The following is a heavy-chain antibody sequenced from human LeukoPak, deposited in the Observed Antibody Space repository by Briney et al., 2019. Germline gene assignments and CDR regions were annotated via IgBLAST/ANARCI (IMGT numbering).Heavy chain of an antibody. D-gene: IGHD2/OR15-2a*01. CDR1: GYSFTTYW. CDR2: IYPDDSDT. Sequence: GESLKISCKGSGYSFTTYWIGWVRQMPGKGLEWMGIIYPDDSDTKYSPSFQGQVTISADKSISTAYLQWSSLKASDTAMYYCASSNSLYYFDYWGQGTLVTVSS. CDR3: ASSNSLYYFDY. J-gene: IGHJ4*02. V-gene: IGHV5-51*01.